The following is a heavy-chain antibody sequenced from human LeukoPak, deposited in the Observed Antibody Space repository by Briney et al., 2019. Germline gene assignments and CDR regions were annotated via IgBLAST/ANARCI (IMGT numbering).Heavy chain of an antibody. CDR3: ARADFVDAGPYLIGP. CDR2: INPKSGRT. D-gene: IGHD3-3*01. Sequence: ASVKVSCKTSGYSFTDYYIHWVRQAPGQGLEWMGWINPKSGRTSSSRKFQDRVTMTRDPSISTVYMDMAWLTSDDTAIYFCARADFVDAGPYLIGPWGQGTLVTVSS. J-gene: IGHJ5*02. CDR1: GYSFTDYY. V-gene: IGHV1-2*02.